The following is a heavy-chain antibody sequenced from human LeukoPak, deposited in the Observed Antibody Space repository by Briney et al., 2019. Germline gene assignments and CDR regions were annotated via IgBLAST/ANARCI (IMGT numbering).Heavy chain of an antibody. CDR2: MTQDGSAI. V-gene: IGHV3-7*01. CDR1: GFPFMRHW. Sequence: GSLRLSCAASGFPFMRHWMSWVRQAPGKGLERVAHMTQDGSAIYSIDSVKGRFTIPRDNDKNSLYLHMSGLTVADTAVYYCARTVPGHPDDYFDSWGQGTLVTVSS. CDR3: ARTVPGHPDDYFDS. J-gene: IGHJ4*02. D-gene: IGHD6-19*01.